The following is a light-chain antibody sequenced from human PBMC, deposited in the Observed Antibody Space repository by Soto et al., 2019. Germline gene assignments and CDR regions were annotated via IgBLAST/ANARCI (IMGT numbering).Light chain of an antibody. J-gene: IGKJ2*01. CDR2: DVS. CDR3: QQYDSLPYT. Sequence: DIQMTQSPSSLSASVGDRVTITCQASQDITNYLNWYQQKPGKAPDLLIHDVSNVETGVPSRISGSGSGTHFILTISSLQPEDIATYYCQQYDSLPYTFGQGTKVDIK. V-gene: IGKV1-33*01. CDR1: QDITNY.